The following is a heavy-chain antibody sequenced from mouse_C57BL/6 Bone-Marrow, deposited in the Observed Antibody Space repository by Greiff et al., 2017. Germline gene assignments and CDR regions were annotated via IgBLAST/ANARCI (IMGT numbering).Heavy chain of an antibody. J-gene: IGHJ2*01. Sequence: QVQLQQPGAELVRPGSSVKLSCKASGYTFTSYWMDWVKQRPGQGLEWIGNIYPSDSENHYNQKFKDKATLTVDKSSSTAYMQLSSLTSEDSAVYYCARYSNYEPLYFDYWGQGTTLTVSS. V-gene: IGHV1-61*01. CDR3: ARYSNYEPLYFDY. D-gene: IGHD2-5*01. CDR2: IYPSDSEN. CDR1: GYTFTSYW.